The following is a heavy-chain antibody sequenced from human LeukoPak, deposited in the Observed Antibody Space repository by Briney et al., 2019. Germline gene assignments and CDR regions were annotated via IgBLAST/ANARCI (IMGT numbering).Heavy chain of an antibody. V-gene: IGHV3-30*18. CDR3: AKISSDWEIFYYDMDV. D-gene: IGHD6-19*01. CDR1: GFTFNNYG. J-gene: IGHJ6*02. CDR2: ISYDGDNK. Sequence: PGGSLRLSCAASGFTFNNYGIHWVRQAPGKGLERVAVISYDGDNKYYADSLKGRFTISRDNSKNTLFLQMHNLRAEDTAVYYCAKISSDWEIFYYDMDVWGQGTTVTVSS.